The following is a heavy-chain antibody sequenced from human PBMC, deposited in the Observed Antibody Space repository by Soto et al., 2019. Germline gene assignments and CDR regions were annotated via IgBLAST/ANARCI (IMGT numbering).Heavy chain of an antibody. Sequence: ASVKVSCKASGYTFTSYGISWVRQAPGQGLEWMGWISAYNGNANYAQKLQGRVTMTTDTSTSTAYMELRSLRSDDTAVYYCARVLRFLEWPSRSYYYYYMDVWGKGTTVTVS. CDR2: ISAYNGNA. D-gene: IGHD3-3*01. V-gene: IGHV1-18*01. J-gene: IGHJ6*03. CDR3: ARVLRFLEWPSRSYYYYYMDV. CDR1: GYTFTSYG.